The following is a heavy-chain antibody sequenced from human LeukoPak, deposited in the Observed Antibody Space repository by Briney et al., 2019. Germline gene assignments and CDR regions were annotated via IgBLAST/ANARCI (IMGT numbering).Heavy chain of an antibody. J-gene: IGHJ4*02. CDR2: IYYSGST. V-gene: IGHV4-28*01. D-gene: IGHD3-22*01. CDR3: ARKGKNYDSSGYDY. Sequence: ESGPTLVNPSDTLSLTCAVSDYSISNNNWWGWIRQPPGKGLEWIGYIYYSGSTYYNPSLKSRVTMSVDTSKNRFSLKLSSVTAVDTAVYYCARKGKNYDSSGYDYWGQGTLVTVSS. CDR1: DYSISNNNW.